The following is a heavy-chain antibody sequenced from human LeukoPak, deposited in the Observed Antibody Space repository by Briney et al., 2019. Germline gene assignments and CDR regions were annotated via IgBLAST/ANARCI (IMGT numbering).Heavy chain of an antibody. V-gene: IGHV1-2*02. Sequence: GASVKVSCKASRYTFTASFIHWVRQAPGQGLEWMGWINPNSGGTNYAQKFQGRVTMTRDTSISTAYMELSRLSSVDTAVYFCARRCDTNSYYPYYFDYWGQGTLVTVSS. D-gene: IGHD3-22*01. CDR1: RYTFTASF. CDR3: ARRCDTNSYYPYYFDY. CDR2: INPNSGGT. J-gene: IGHJ4*02.